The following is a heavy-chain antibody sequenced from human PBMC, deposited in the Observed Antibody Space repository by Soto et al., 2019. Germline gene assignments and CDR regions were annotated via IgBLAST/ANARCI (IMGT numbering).Heavy chain of an antibody. J-gene: IGHJ4*02. CDR3: ARSASRYETHY. V-gene: IGHV4-39*01. D-gene: IGHD3-9*01. CDR1: GGSISSSSYY. CDR2: IYFTGTT. Sequence: QLQLQESGPGLVKPSETLSLTCIVSGGSISSSSYYWGWIRQAPGKGRKWIGSIYFTGTTHYNPPLESRVTISVDRSKRQFSLEVTSVTAAETAVYYCARSASRYETHYWGQGTLVTVSS.